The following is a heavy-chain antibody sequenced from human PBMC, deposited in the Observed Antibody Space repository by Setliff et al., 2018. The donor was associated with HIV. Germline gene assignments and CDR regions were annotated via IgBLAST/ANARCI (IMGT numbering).Heavy chain of an antibody. D-gene: IGHD3-10*01. J-gene: IGHJ4*02. Sequence: GSLRLSCAASGFTFSDYYMSWIRQAPGKGLEWVSYISSSGSTIYYADSVKGRFTISRDNAKSSVSLQMSGLRPEDTAMYYCVRDGARGVNDLDYWGQGTLVTVSS. V-gene: IGHV3-11*04. CDR1: GFTFSDYY. CDR2: ISSSGSTI. CDR3: VRDGARGVNDLDY.